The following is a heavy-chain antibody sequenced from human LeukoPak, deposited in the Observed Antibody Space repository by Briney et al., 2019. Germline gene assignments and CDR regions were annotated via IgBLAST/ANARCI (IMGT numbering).Heavy chain of an antibody. CDR1: GGSISSGGYY. CDR2: IYYSGST. Sequence: SETLSLTCTVSGGSISSGGYYWSWIRQHPGKGLEWIGYIYYSGSTYYNPSLKSRVTISVDTSKNQFSLKLSSVTAADTAAYYCARGGYYDSSGYTSYYFDYWGQGTLVTVSS. D-gene: IGHD3-22*01. J-gene: IGHJ4*02. V-gene: IGHV4-31*03. CDR3: ARGGYYDSSGYTSYYFDY.